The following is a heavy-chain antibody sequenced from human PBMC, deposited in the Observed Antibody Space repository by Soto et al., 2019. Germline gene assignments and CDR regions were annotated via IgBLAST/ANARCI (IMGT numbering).Heavy chain of an antibody. Sequence: QMQLVQSGAEVKKPGSSVKVSCKASGGTFSPYGMNWVRQAPGQGLEWMGSIIPLYGTTNYAQTFQGRVTITADESTSTVYMDLRSLRSEDTAIYYCARGPRATVTSLDPWGQGTLVTVSS. CDR1: GGTFSPYG. J-gene: IGHJ5*02. CDR3: ARGPRATVTSLDP. CDR2: IIPLYGTT. V-gene: IGHV1-69*18. D-gene: IGHD4-17*01.